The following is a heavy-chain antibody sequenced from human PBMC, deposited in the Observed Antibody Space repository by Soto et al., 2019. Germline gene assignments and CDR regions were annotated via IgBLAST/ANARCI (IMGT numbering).Heavy chain of an antibody. CDR3: ARHIVGYCSGGSCPRDYYFDY. Sequence: SETLSLTCTVSGGSISSGGYYWSWIRQHPGKGLEWIGYIYYSGSTYYNPSLKSRVTISVDTSKNQFSLKLSSVTAADTAVYYCARHIVGYCSGGSCPRDYYFDYWGQGTLVTVSS. J-gene: IGHJ4*02. CDR2: IYYSGST. CDR1: GGSISSGGYY. D-gene: IGHD2-15*01. V-gene: IGHV4-31*03.